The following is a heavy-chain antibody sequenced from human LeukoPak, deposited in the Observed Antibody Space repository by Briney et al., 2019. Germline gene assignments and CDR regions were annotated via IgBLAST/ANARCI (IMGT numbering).Heavy chain of an antibody. CDR2: IYHSGST. CDR1: GYSISSDYY. V-gene: IGHV4-38-2*02. J-gene: IGHJ4*02. D-gene: IGHD3-10*01. CDR3: ARLVLWFGELLLYFDY. Sequence: SETLSLTCTVSGYSISSDYYWGWIRQPPGKGLEWIGSIYHSGSTYYNPSLKSRVTISVDTSKNQFSLKLSSVTAADTAVYYCARLVLWFGELLLYFDYWGQGTLVTVSS.